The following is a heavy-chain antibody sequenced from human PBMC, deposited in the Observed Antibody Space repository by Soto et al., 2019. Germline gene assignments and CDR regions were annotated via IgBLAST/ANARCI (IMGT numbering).Heavy chain of an antibody. V-gene: IGHV2-5*02. CDR3: AHITITYGGVIGRDAFYI. CDR2: IYWDNDR. D-gene: IGHD3-16*01. CDR1: GFSLTTRGVG. J-gene: IGHJ3*02. Sequence: QITLKESGPTLVEPTQTLTLTCTFSGFSLTTRGVGVGWIRQPPGKALEWLAVIYWDNDRRYPPSLDSRLTSTKDTSSNQVVLTMTNVDPVDTGSYYCAHITITYGGVIGRDAFYIWGQETVVIASS.